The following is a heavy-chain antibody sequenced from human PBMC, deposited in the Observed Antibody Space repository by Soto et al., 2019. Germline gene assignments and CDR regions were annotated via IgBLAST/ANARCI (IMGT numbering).Heavy chain of an antibody. CDR1: GFTFRTND. V-gene: IGHV3-13*04. CDR2: IGTAADT. D-gene: IGHD5-12*01. Sequence: EEQLVESGGGLVQPGGSLRLSCAASGFTFRTNDMHWVRQAPGKGLEWVAGIGTAADTYYPDSVKGRFTISSDNAKSSLYLQMKSLRAGDTAVYYCARGWLRRWYLYYWGQGTLVTFSS. J-gene: IGHJ4*02. CDR3: ARGWLRRWYLYY.